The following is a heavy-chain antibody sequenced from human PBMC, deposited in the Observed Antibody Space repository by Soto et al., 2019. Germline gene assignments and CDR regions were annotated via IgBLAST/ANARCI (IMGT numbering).Heavy chain of an antibody. CDR2: IKSKTDGGTT. V-gene: IGHV3-15*01. D-gene: IGHD2-2*01. CDR3: TKVPIVVATKDYYYGMDV. J-gene: IGHJ6*02. Sequence: VGSLRLSCAASGFTFSNAWMSWVRQAPGKGLEWVGRIKSKTDGGTTDYAAPVKGRFTISRDDSKNTLYLQMNSLKTEDTAVYYCTKVPIVVATKDYYYGMDVWGQGTTVTVS. CDR1: GFTFSNAW.